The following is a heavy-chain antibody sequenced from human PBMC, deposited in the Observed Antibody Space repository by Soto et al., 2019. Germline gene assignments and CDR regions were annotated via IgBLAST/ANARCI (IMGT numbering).Heavy chain of an antibody. J-gene: IGHJ6*03. D-gene: IGHD2-2*01. V-gene: IGHV4-34*01. CDR1: MGSFSSYY. CDR2: VSHIVST. Sequence: SELLSLTCAFYMGSFSSYYLRLILDPPFKGLVFVWVVSHIVSTNYNPSLKSRVTISVDTSKNQFSLKLSSVTAADTAVYYCAFSTPTYYYMEVWGKGTTVTVSS. CDR3: AFSTPTYYYMEV.